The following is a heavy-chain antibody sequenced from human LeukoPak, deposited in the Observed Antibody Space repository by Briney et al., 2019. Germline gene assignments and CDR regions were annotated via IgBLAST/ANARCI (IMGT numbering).Heavy chain of an antibody. CDR2: INTNTGKP. CDR3: TSVIVGATAPWFDP. CDR1: GNILTRYT. J-gene: IGHJ5*02. D-gene: IGHD1-26*01. V-gene: IGHV7-4-1*02. Sequence: ASVKVSCKASGNILTRYTINWVRQAPGQGLEWMGWINTNTGKPVYAQGLTGRFVFSCDTSVSTAYLQISSLKTEDTGIYFCTSVIVGATAPWFDPWGQGTPVTVSS.